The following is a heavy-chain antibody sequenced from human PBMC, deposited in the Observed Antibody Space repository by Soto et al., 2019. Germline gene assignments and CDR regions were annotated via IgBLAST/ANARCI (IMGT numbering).Heavy chain of an antibody. Sequence: QMQLVQSGPEVKKPGTSVKVSCKTSGFTFTSSAVQWVRQARGQGLEWIGWIGFGSGNTNYAQKFQERVTITRDMSTSTAYMELSSLRSEDTAVYYCAALEMNHYFDDWGQGTLVTVSS. V-gene: IGHV1-58*01. J-gene: IGHJ4*02. CDR1: GFTFTSSA. CDR3: AALEMNHYFDD. CDR2: IGFGSGNT.